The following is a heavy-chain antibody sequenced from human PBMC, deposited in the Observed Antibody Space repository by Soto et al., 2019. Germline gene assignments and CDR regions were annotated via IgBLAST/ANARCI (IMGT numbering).Heavy chain of an antibody. CDR3: AKDLRIQLWLSHYYYGIDV. J-gene: IGHJ6*02. Sequence: PGGSLRLSCAASGFTFSSYGMHWVRQAPGKGLEWVAVISYDGSNKYYADSVRGRFTISRDNSKNTLYLQMNSLRAEDTAVYYCAKDLRIQLWLSHYYYGIDVWGQGTTVTVSS. D-gene: IGHD5-18*01. CDR2: ISYDGSNK. V-gene: IGHV3-30*18. CDR1: GFTFSSYG.